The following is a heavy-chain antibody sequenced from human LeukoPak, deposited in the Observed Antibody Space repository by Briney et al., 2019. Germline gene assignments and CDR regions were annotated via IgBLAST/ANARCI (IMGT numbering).Heavy chain of an antibody. CDR3: ATVSSTALDY. CDR1: GYRFITYG. V-gene: IGHV1-18*01. CDR2: ISGYNGNT. J-gene: IGHJ4*02. D-gene: IGHD1-1*01. Sequence: ASVKVSCKASGYRFITYGISWVRQAPGQGLEWMGWISGYNGNTDYVQNLQGRVTMTTDTSTRTAYMELRSLRSDDTAVYYCATVSSTALDYWGQGTLVTVSS.